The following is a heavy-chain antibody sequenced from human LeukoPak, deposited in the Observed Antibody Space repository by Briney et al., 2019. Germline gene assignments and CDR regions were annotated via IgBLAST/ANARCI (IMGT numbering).Heavy chain of an antibody. CDR2: IYTSGST. Sequence: LETLSLTCTVSGGSISSYYWSWIRQPPGKGLEWIGYIYTSGSTNYNPSLKSRVTISVDTSKNQFSLKLSSVTAADTAVYYCARRYRTELNILTGYYRSSNYYYYMDVWGKGTTVTVSS. J-gene: IGHJ6*03. D-gene: IGHD3-9*01. CDR1: GGSISSYY. CDR3: ARRYRTELNILTGYYRSSNYYYYMDV. V-gene: IGHV4-4*09.